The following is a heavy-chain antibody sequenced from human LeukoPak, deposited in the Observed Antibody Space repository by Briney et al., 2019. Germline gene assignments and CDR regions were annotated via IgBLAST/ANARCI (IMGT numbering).Heavy chain of an antibody. CDR3: AKSYSSGWNYFDY. CDR1: GFTFSSYA. J-gene: IGHJ4*02. D-gene: IGHD6-19*01. V-gene: IGHV3-23*01. Sequence: GGSLRLSXAASGFTFSSYAMSWVRQAPGKGLEWVSAISGSGGSTYYADSVKGRFTISRDNSKNTLYLQMNSLRAEDTAVYYCAKSYSSGWNYFDYWGQGTLVTVSS. CDR2: ISGSGGST.